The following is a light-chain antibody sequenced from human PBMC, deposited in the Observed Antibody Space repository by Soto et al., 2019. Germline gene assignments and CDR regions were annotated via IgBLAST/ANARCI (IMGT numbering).Light chain of an antibody. CDR2: KAS. V-gene: IGKV1-5*03. CDR1: QTISSW. CDR3: QHYNSYSAA. Sequence: DIQMTQSPSTLSGSVGDRVTITCRASQTISSWLAWYQQKPGKAPRLLIYKASTLKSGVPSRFSGSGYGTDFTLTISSLQSDDFATYYCQHYNSYSAAIGPGTKVELK. J-gene: IGKJ1*01.